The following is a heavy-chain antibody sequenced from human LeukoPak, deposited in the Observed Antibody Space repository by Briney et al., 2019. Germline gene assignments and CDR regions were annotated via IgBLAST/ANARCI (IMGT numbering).Heavy chain of an antibody. CDR2: IKSETGGGTT. CDR3: TTDGSTGEYYYYGMDV. V-gene: IGHV3-15*01. CDR1: GFTFSNAW. J-gene: IGHJ6*02. D-gene: IGHD1-1*01. Sequence: TGGSLRLSCAASGFTFSNAWMSWVRQAPGKGLEWVGRIKSETGGGTTDYAAPVKGRFTISRDDSKNTLYLQMNSLKTEDTAVYYCTTDGSTGEYYYYGMDVWGQGTTVTVSS.